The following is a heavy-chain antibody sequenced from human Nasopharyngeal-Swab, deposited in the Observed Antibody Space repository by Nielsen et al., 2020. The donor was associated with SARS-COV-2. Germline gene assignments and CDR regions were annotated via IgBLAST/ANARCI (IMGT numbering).Heavy chain of an antibody. CDR3: TKGAWLDD. D-gene: IGHD3-16*01. V-gene: IGHV3-23*03. J-gene: IGHJ4*02. Sequence: GESLKISCAASGFSFSTYDMSWVRQAPGKGLEWVSVIYGGDGRTVYADAVKGRFTISRDNSKKMLYLQMNSLRAEDTAVYYCTKGAWLDDWGQGTLVTVSS. CDR2: IYGGDGRT. CDR1: GFSFSTYD.